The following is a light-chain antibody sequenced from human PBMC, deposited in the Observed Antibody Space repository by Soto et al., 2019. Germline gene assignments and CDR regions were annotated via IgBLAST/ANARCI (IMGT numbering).Light chain of an antibody. CDR3: QQRTDWPLT. CDR2: DAS. Sequence: ETVLTQSPATLSLSPGQRATFSCRASQSVGSYLAWYQQKPGQAPRLLIYDASNRATGIPARFGGSGSGTDFTLTITSLEPEDFAVYFCQQRTDWPLTFGGGTKVDIK. CDR1: QSVGSY. J-gene: IGKJ4*01. V-gene: IGKV3-11*01.